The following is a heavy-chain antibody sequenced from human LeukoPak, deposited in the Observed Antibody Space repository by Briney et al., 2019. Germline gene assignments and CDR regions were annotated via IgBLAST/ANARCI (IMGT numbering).Heavy chain of an antibody. J-gene: IGHJ4*02. D-gene: IGHD1-26*01. CDR1: GASVGSAGYY. CDR3: ARTQSQSGSYRYYFGY. V-gene: IGHV4-61*08. Sequence: SETLSLTCTVSGASVGSAGYYWSWIRQPPGGGLEWIGYIYYISNTNYNPSLRSRVTMSVDPSKNQFSLKLNSVTAADTAVYYCARTQSQSGSYRYYFGYWGQGTLVTVST. CDR2: IYYISNT.